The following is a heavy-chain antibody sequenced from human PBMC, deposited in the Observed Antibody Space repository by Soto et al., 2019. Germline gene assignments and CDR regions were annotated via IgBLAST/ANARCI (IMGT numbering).Heavy chain of an antibody. CDR3: ARGARGVTTPAKTSYYMYV. CDR2: INHSGST. CDR1: GGSFSGYY. V-gene: IGHV4-34*01. Sequence: QVQLQQWGAGLLKPSETLSLTCAVYGGSFSGYYWSWIRQPPGKGLEWIGEINHSGSTNYNPSLKSRVTISVDTSKNQFSLKLSSVTAADTAEYYCARGARGVTTPAKTSYYMYVWGKGTTVTVSS. D-gene: IGHD4-4*01. J-gene: IGHJ6*03.